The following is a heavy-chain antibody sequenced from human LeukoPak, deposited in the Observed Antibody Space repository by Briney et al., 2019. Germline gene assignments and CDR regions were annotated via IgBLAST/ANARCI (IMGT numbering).Heavy chain of an antibody. CDR2: IYPDDSDT. J-gene: IGHJ6*03. Sequence: GESLKISCKGSGYSFASSWIGWVRQMPGKGLEWMGIIYPDDSDTRYSPSFEGQITISADKSISTAYLQWSSLKASDTAVYYCARHGHCTNGVCYSNYYYHMDVWGKGTTVTVSS. CDR3: ARHGHCTNGVCYSNYYYHMDV. V-gene: IGHV5-51*01. CDR1: GYSFASSW. D-gene: IGHD2-8*01.